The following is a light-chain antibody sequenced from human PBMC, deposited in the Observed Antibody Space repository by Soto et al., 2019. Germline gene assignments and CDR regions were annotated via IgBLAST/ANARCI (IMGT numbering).Light chain of an antibody. Sequence: DLPMTQSPSSLSASVGDRVTITCRASQSISNYLNWYQQKPGKAPKLLFSGASSLQSGVPSGFSGSGSGTDFTLTISSLQPEDFATYYCQQTYLSPPTFGQGTKVEIK. CDR1: QSISNY. J-gene: IGKJ1*01. CDR2: GAS. CDR3: QQTYLSPPT. V-gene: IGKV1-39*01.